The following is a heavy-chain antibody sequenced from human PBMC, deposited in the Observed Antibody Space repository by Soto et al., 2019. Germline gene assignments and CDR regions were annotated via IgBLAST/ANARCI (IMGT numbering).Heavy chain of an antibody. CDR3: TRDQNNWNYGGHDAFDI. CDR1: GFTFGDYA. V-gene: IGHV3-49*03. J-gene: IGHJ3*02. Sequence: PGGSLRLSCTASGFTFGDYAMSWFRQAPGKGLEWVGFIRSKAYGGTTEYAASVKGRFTISRDDSKSIAYLQMNSLKTEDTAVYYCTRDQNNWNYGGHDAFDIWGQGTMVTVSS. D-gene: IGHD1-7*01. CDR2: IRSKAYGGTT.